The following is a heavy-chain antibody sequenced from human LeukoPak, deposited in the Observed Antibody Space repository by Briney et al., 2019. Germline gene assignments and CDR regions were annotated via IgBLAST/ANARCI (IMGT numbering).Heavy chain of an antibody. D-gene: IGHD2-2*01. Sequence: ASVKVSCKVPGYTLTELSMHWVRQAPGKGLEWMGGFDPEDGETIYAQKFQGRVTMTEDTSTDTAYMELSSLRSEDTAVYYCATDGGGYCSSTSCYLRWGQGTLVTVSS. CDR3: ATDGGGYCSSTSCYLR. J-gene: IGHJ4*02. CDR1: GYTLTELS. CDR2: FDPEDGET. V-gene: IGHV1-24*01.